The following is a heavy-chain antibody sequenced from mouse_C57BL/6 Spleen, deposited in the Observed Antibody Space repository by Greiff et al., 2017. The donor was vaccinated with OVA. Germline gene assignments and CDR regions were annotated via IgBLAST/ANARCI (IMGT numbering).Heavy chain of an antibody. CDR2: IDPSDSYT. CDR3: ARSGAYYSNQFAY. D-gene: IGHD2-5*01. J-gene: IGHJ3*01. Sequence: QVHVKQPGAELVMPGASVKLSCKASGYTFTSYWMHWVKQRPGQGLEWIGEIDPSDSYTNYNQKFKGKSTLTVDKSSSTAYMQLSSLTSEDSAVYYCARSGAYYSNQFAYWGQGTLVTVSA. CDR1: GYTFTSYW. V-gene: IGHV1-69*01.